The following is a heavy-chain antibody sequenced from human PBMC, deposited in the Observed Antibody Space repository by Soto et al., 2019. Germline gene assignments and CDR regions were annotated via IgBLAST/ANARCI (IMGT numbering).Heavy chain of an antibody. CDR1: GGTFSSYS. J-gene: IGHJ4*02. Sequence: QVQLVQSGAEVKKPGSSVKVSCKASGGTFSSYSINWVRQAPGQGLEWMGEIIPIFGTANYAQKFKGRAAITADESTSTAYMELSSLRSEDTTVYYCARDGGRHSGGIDYWGQGTVVTVSS. V-gene: IGHV1-69*01. CDR2: IIPIFGTA. D-gene: IGHD1-26*01. CDR3: ARDGGRHSGGIDY.